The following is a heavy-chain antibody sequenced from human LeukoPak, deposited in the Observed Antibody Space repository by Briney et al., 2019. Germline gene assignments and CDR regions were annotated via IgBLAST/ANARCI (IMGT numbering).Heavy chain of an antibody. CDR1: GGTFISYV. CDR3: ARYDPSGIAAAGDY. J-gene: IGHJ4*02. CDR2: IIPIFGTA. Sequence: GASVKVSCKASGGTFISYVISWVRQAPGQGLEWMGGIIPIFGTANYAQKFQGRVTITADESTSTAYMDLRSLRSEDTAVYFCARYDPSGIAAAGDYWGQGTLVTVSS. D-gene: IGHD6-13*01. V-gene: IGHV1-69*13.